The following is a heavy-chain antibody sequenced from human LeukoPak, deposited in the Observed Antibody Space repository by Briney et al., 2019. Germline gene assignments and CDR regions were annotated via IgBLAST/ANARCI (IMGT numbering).Heavy chain of an antibody. D-gene: IGHD2-2*02. CDR1: GGSIRNYY. V-gene: IGHV4-59*01. CDR2: VYYSGST. CDR3: ARQRYCSSTSCYTGYYYYMDV. Sequence: SETLSLTCTVSGGSIRNYYWSWIRQPPGKGLEWIGYVYYSGSTNYNPSPKSRVTISVDTSKNQFSLKLTSVTAADTAVYYCARQRYCSSTSCYTGYYYYMDVWGKGTTVTVSS. J-gene: IGHJ6*03.